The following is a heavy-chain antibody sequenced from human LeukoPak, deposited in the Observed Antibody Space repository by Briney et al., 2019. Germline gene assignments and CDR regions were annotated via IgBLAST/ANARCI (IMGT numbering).Heavy chain of an antibody. CDR2: IYYSGTT. CDR1: GGSISSVNYY. D-gene: IGHD6-19*01. CDR3: ARVIAVAGTYWFDP. Sequence: SETLSLTCTVSGGSISSVNYYWGWIRQPPGKGLEWIGSIYYSGTTYYNPSLKSRVTISVDTSKNQFSLKLSSVTAADTAVYYCARVIAVAGTYWFDPWGQGTLVTVSS. J-gene: IGHJ5*02. V-gene: IGHV4-39*01.